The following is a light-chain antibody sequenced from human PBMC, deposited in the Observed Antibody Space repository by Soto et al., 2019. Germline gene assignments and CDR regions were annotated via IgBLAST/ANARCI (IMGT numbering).Light chain of an antibody. J-gene: IGKJ1*01. Sequence: EVVLTQSPATLSLSPGERVTLSCSAIQSFSSSYLAWYQQKPGQAPRLLIYGASTRATGIPARFSGSGSGTEFTLTISSLQPEDFATYYCQQSYSTPLTFGQGTKVDIK. CDR1: QSFSSSY. CDR2: GAS. V-gene: IGKV3D-7*01. CDR3: QQSYSTPLT.